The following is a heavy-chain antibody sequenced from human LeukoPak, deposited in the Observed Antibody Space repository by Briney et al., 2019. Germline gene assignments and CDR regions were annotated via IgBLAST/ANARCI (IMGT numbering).Heavy chain of an antibody. J-gene: IGHJ4*02. CDR2: ISWNSGSI. Sequence: PGGSLRLSCAASGFTFDDYAMHWVRQAPGKGMEWVSGISWNSGSIGYADSVKGRFTISRDNAKNSLYLQMNSLRAEDTALYYCAKTPSLGHKVFDYWGQGTLVTVSS. V-gene: IGHV3-9*01. D-gene: IGHD3-16*01. CDR3: AKTPSLGHKVFDY. CDR1: GFTFDDYA.